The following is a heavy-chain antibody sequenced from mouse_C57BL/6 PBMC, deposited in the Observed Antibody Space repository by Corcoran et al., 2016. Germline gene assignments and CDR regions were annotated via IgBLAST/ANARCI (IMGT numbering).Heavy chain of an antibody. Sequence: EVQLQQSGPELVKPGASVKIPCKASGYTFTDYNMDWVKQSHGKSLEWIGDINPNNGGTIYNQKFKGKATLTVDKSSSTAYMELRSLTSEDTAVYYCARGKGDAMDYWGQGTSVTVSS. CDR3: ARGKGDAMDY. CDR2: INPNNGGT. V-gene: IGHV1-18*01. D-gene: IGHD1-3*01. CDR1: GYTFTDYN. J-gene: IGHJ4*01.